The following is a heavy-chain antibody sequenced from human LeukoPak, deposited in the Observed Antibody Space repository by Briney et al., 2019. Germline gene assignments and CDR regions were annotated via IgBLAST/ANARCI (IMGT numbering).Heavy chain of an antibody. CDR3: AKNPTYYYDSSDS. D-gene: IGHD3-22*01. CDR1: GFTFSSYA. J-gene: IGHJ4*02. CDR2: ISGSGGGT. V-gene: IGHV3-23*01. Sequence: GGSLRLSCAASGFTFSSYAMSWVRQAPGKGLDWVSTISGSGGGTYYADSVKGRFTISRDNSKNTLYLQMNSLRAEDTAVYYCAKNPTYYYDSSDSWGQGTLVTVSS.